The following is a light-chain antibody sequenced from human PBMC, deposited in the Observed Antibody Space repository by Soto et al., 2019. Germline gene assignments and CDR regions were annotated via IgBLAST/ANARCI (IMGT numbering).Light chain of an antibody. CDR1: QSISSW. V-gene: IGKV1-5*03. CDR3: QQYNSYSRA. J-gene: IGKJ1*01. Sequence: DIQMTQSPPTLSASVGDRVTITCRANQSISSWLAWYQQKPGKVPKLLMYKASTLESGVPLRFSGSGSGTEFTLTISSLQPEDFATYYCQQYNSYSRAFGQGTKVEMK. CDR2: KAS.